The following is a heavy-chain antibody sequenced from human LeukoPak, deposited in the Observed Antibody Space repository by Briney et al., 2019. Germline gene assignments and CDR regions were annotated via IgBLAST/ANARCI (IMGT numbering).Heavy chain of an antibody. D-gene: IGHD6-13*01. J-gene: IGHJ4*02. Sequence: PSETLSLTCTVSGGSISSYYWSWIRQPPGKGLEWIGYIYYSGSTNYNPSLKSRVTISVDTSKNQFSLKLSSVTAADTAVHYCARTGGIAAAWGQGTLVTVSS. CDR1: GGSISSYY. CDR3: ARTGGIAAA. CDR2: IYYSGST. V-gene: IGHV4-59*01.